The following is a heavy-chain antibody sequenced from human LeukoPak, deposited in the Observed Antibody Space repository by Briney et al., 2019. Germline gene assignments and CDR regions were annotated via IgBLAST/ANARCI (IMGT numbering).Heavy chain of an antibody. Sequence: QAGGSLRLSCAASGFTFSSYAMHWVRQAPGKGLEWVSAISNNGGYTYYADSVQGRFTISRDNSKSTLCLQMNSLRAEDTAVYYYAKQLGYCSDGSCYFPYWGQGTLVTVSS. CDR2: ISNNGGYT. CDR1: GFTFSSYA. CDR3: AKQLGYCSDGSCYFPY. J-gene: IGHJ4*02. D-gene: IGHD2-15*01. V-gene: IGHV3-23*01.